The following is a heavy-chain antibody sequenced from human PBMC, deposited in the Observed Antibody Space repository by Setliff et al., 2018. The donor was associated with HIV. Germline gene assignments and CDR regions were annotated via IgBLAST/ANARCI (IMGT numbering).Heavy chain of an antibody. V-gene: IGHV3-23*01. J-gene: IGHJ4*02. Sequence: GGSLRLSCAASGFTFSNYAMSWVRQAPGKGLEWVSAISGSGGSTYYADSVKGRFTISRDNSKNSLYLQMISLRAEDTALYYCARQGNWEFDYWGQGTLVTVSS. CDR1: GFTFSNYA. CDR2: ISGSGGST. CDR3: ARQGNWEFDY. D-gene: IGHD7-27*01.